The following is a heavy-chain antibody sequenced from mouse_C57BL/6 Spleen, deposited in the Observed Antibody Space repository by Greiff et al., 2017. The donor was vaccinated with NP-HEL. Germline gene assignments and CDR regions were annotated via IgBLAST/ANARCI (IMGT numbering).Heavy chain of an antibody. CDR1: GFTFTDYY. Sequence: EVQVVESGGGLVQPGGSLSLSCAASGFTFTDYYMSWVRQPPGKALEWLGFIRNKANGYTTEYSASVKGRFTISRDNSPSILYLQMKALRAEDSATYYCARWYYGHSSYYAMDYWGQGTSVTVSS. D-gene: IGHD1-1*01. J-gene: IGHJ4*01. CDR3: ARWYYGHSSYYAMDY. CDR2: IRNKANGYTT. V-gene: IGHV7-3*01.